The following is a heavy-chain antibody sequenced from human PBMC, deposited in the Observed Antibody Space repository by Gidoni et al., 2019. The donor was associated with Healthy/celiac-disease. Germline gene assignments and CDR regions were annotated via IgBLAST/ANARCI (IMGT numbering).Heavy chain of an antibody. Sequence: EVQLLESGGGLVQPGGSLRLSCAASGFTFSSYAMSWVRQAPVKVLGWVSAMSGWGGSTYYADYVKGRFTISRDNSKNTLYLQMNSLRAEDTAVYYCAKDSSGYYDAFDIWGQGTMVTVSS. CDR3: AKDSSGYYDAFDI. D-gene: IGHD3-22*01. J-gene: IGHJ3*02. CDR2: MSGWGGST. CDR1: GFTFSSYA. V-gene: IGHV3-23*01.